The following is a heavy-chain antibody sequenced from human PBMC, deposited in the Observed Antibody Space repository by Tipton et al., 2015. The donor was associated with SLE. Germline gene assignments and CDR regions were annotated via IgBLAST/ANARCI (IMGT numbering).Heavy chain of an antibody. D-gene: IGHD3-9*01. V-gene: IGHV3-23*01. J-gene: IGHJ3*02. CDR3: AKDCVYDHDSGYGGGLFDM. CDR1: GFSFSNDA. Sequence: SLRLSCAASGFSFSNDAMSWVRQAPGKGLEWVSGISGSADGTYYADSAKGRFTVSRDNSKNTLYLQMNSLRAEDTAVYYCAKDCVYDHDSGYGGGLFDMWRQGIMVISSS. CDR2: ISGSADGT.